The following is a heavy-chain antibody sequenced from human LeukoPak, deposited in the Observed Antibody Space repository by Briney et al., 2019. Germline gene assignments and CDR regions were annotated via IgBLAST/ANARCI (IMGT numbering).Heavy chain of an antibody. CDR3: AKQIPRYSSSWSVGSAFDI. J-gene: IGHJ3*02. V-gene: IGHV3-23*01. D-gene: IGHD6-13*01. Sequence: GGSLRLSCAASGFTFSSYAMSWVRQAPGEGLEWVSAISGSGGCTYYADSVKGRFTISRDNSKNTLYLQMNSLRAEDTAVYYCAKQIPRYSSSWSVGSAFDIWGQGTMVTVSS. CDR1: GFTFSSYA. CDR2: ISGSGGCT.